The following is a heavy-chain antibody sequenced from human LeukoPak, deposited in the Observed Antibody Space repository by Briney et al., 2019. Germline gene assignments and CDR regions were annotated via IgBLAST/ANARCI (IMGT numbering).Heavy chain of an antibody. CDR2: IYYSGST. CDR1: GGSFSGYY. J-gene: IGHJ4*02. V-gene: IGHV4-59*01. CDR3: ARGEDYGDYLDY. Sequence: PSETLSLTCAVYGGSFSGYYWSWIRQPPGKGLEWIGYIYYSGSTNYNPSLKSRVTISVDTSKNQFSLKLSSVTAADTAVYYCARGEDYGDYLDYWGQGTLVTVSS. D-gene: IGHD4-17*01.